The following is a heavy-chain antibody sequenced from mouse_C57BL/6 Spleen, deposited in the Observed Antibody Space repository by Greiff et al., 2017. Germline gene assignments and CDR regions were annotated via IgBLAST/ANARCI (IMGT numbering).Heavy chain of an antibody. J-gene: IGHJ2*01. CDR2: IRLKSDNYAT. CDR1: GFTFSNYW. Sequence: EVKVEESGGGLVQPGGSMKLSCVASGFTFSNYWMNWVRQSPEKGLEWVAQIRLKSDNYATHYAESVKGRFTISRDDSKSSVYLQMNNLRAEDTGIYYCTKNPLGQDYWGQGTTLTVSS. V-gene: IGHV6-3*01. D-gene: IGHD3-3*01. CDR3: TKNPLGQDY.